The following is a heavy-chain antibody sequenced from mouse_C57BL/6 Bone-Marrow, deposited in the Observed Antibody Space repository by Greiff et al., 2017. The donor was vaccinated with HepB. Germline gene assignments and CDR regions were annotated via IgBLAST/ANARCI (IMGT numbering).Heavy chain of an antibody. J-gene: IGHJ2*01. D-gene: IGHD1-1*01. CDR1: GYTFTSYW. CDR2: IHPNSGST. V-gene: IGHV1-64*01. CDR3: ARGYYGSSYGGY. Sequence: VQLQQPGAELVKPGASVKLSCKASGYTFTSYWMHWVKQRPGQGLEWIGMIHPNSGSTNYNEKFKSKATLTVDKSSSTAYMQPSSLTSEDSAVYYCARGYYGSSYGGYWGQGTTLTVSS.